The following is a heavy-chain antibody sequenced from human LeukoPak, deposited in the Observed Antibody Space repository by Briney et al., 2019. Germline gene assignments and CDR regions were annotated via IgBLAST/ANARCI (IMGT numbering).Heavy chain of an antibody. CDR2: IYYSGST. D-gene: IGHD6-6*01. CDR3: ARSIGPRDAFDI. J-gene: IGHJ3*02. V-gene: IGHV4-39*07. CDR1: GGSISSSSYY. Sequence: SETLSLTCTVSGGSISSSSYYWGWIRQPPGKGLEWIGSIYYSGSTYYNPSLKSRVTISVDTSKNQFSLKLSSVTAADTAVYYCARSIGPRDAFDIWGQGTMVTVSS.